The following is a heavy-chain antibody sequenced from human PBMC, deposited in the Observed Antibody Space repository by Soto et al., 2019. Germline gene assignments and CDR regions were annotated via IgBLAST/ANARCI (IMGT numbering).Heavy chain of an antibody. J-gene: IGHJ6*02. Sequence: SETLSLTCAASGGSISSSNWWSWVRQPPGKGLEWIGEIYHSGSTNYNPSLNSRVTISVDKSKNQFSLKLSSVNAADTAVYYCARGCTNGVCSGLYYYYYGMDVWGQGNTVTVSS. CDR3: ARGCTNGVCSGLYYYYYGMDV. CDR2: IYHSGST. CDR1: GGSISSSNW. D-gene: IGHD2-8*01. V-gene: IGHV4-4*02.